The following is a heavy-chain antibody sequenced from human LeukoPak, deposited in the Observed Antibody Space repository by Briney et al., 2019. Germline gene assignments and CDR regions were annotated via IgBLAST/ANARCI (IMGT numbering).Heavy chain of an antibody. D-gene: IGHD1-7*01. CDR3: AKDERNWNYNLASQTYD. CDR2: LSGGDGST. V-gene: IGHV3-23*01. Sequence: SGGSPRLSCATSGFTFNIHGMSWVRQAPGKGLEWVSFLSGGDGSTYYADSVKGRFTIFRDISKSTVFLQMNSLRADDTAVYYCAKDERNWNYNLASQTYDWGQGTLVTVSS. CDR1: GFTFNIHG. J-gene: IGHJ4*02.